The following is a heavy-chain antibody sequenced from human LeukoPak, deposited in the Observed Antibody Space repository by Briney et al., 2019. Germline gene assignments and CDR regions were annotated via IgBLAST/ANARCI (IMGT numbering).Heavy chain of an antibody. CDR1: GFTFSSYV. CDR3: AKDAYGERRGLDY. D-gene: IGHD4-17*01. J-gene: IGHJ4*02. V-gene: IGHV3-23*01. CDR2: ISGSGGTT. Sequence: GGSLRLPCAASGFTFSSYVLSWVRQAPGKGLEWVSVISGSGGTTYYADSVKGRFTISRDNSKNTLYLQMNSLRAEDTAVYYCAKDAYGERRGLDYWGQGTLVTVSS.